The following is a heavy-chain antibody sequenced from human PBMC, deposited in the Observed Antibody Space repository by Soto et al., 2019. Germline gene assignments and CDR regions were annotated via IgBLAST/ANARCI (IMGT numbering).Heavy chain of an antibody. D-gene: IGHD3-3*01. CDR3: ARSSGGNFGIIIEGSNWFDP. CDR1: GDTFTSDY. CDR2: INPHGGST. J-gene: IGHJ5*02. V-gene: IGHV1-46*01. Sequence: ASVKVSCKAPGDTFTSDYLNWLRQAPGQGLEWMGVINPHGGSTKYAQKFQGRITMTRDTSRSTVYMELSSLRSDDTAIYYCARSSGGNFGIIIEGSNWFDPWGQGTLVTVSS.